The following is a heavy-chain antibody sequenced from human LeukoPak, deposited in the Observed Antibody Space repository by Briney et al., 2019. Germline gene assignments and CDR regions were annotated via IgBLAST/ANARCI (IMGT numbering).Heavy chain of an antibody. CDR1: GESLSGYY. Sequence: SETLSLTCAVYGESLSGYYWSWIRQPPGKGLEWIGEINHSGSTNYNPSLKSRVTISVDTSKNQFSLKLSSVTAADTAVYYCARVPYSSSWYLGHAFDIWGQGTMVTVSS. D-gene: IGHD6-13*01. J-gene: IGHJ3*02. CDR3: ARVPYSSSWYLGHAFDI. V-gene: IGHV4-34*01. CDR2: INHSGST.